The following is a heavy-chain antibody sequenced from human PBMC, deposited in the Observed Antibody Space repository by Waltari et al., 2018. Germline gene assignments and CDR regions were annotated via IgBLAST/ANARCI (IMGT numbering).Heavy chain of an antibody. CDR1: GGSFSGYY. Sequence: QVQLQQWGAGLLKPSETLSLTCAVYGGSFSGYYWSWLRQPPGKGLEWIGEINHSGSTNYNPSLKSRVTISVDTSKNQFSLKLSSVTAADTAVYYCARGGYDYVWGSYPRRVWFDPWGQGTLVTVSS. CDR2: INHSGST. CDR3: ARGGYDYVWGSYPRRVWFDP. V-gene: IGHV4-34*01. D-gene: IGHD3-16*02. J-gene: IGHJ5*02.